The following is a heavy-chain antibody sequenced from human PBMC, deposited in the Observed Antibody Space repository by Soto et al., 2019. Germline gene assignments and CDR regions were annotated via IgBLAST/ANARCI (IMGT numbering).Heavy chain of an antibody. V-gene: IGHV3-23*01. Sequence: GGSLRLSCATSGFSFSNYAMGWVRQAPGKGLEWVSLISGSASATHYADSVKGRFTISRDNSRRTVYLQLNSLRAVDTALYYFAKGMAKTVFGVDALFDVWGRGTLVTVSS. CDR3: AKGMAKTVFGVDALFDV. D-gene: IGHD3-3*01. J-gene: IGHJ3*01. CDR1: GFSFSNYA. CDR2: ISGSASAT.